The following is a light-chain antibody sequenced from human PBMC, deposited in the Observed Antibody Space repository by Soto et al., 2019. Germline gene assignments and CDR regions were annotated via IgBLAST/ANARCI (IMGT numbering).Light chain of an antibody. J-gene: IGKJ2*01. CDR3: QQSYSTPPRYT. CDR1: QSISSY. CDR2: AAS. V-gene: IGKV1-39*01. Sequence: DIQMTPSPTSLSASVGNSVTITCQASQSISSYLSWYQQKPGKAPKLLIYAASTLQSGVPSRFSGSGSGTDFTLTISSLQPEDYATYYCQQSYSTPPRYTFGQGTKVDIK.